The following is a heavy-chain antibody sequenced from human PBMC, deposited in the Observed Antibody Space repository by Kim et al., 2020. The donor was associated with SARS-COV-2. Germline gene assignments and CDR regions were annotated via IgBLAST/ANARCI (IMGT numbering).Heavy chain of an antibody. Sequence: ASVKVSCKASGYTFTGYYMHWVRQAPGQGLEWMGWINPNSGGTNYAQKFQGWVTMTRDTSISTAYMELSRLRSDDTAVYYCARGYDVLTGYGPLDYWGHGTLVTVSS. J-gene: IGHJ4*01. CDR2: INPNSGGT. V-gene: IGHV1-2*04. CDR1: GYTFTGYY. CDR3: ARGYDVLTGYGPLDY. D-gene: IGHD3-9*01.